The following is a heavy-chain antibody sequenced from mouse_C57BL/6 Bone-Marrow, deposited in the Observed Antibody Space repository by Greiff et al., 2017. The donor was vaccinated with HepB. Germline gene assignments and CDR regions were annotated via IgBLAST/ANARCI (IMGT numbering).Heavy chain of an antibody. CDR3: ARRLIYYDYDSFAY. CDR2: ISSGGSYT. Sequence: EVQVVESGGDLVKPGGSLKLSCAASGFTFSSYGMSWVRQTPDKRLEWVATISSGGSYTYYPDSVKGRFTISRDNAKNTLYLQMSSLKSEDTAMYYCARRLIYYDYDSFAYWGQGTLVTVSA. J-gene: IGHJ3*01. D-gene: IGHD2-4*01. V-gene: IGHV5-6*01. CDR1: GFTFSSYG.